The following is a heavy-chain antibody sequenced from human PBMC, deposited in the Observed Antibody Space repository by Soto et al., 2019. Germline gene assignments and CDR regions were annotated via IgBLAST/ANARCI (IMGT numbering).Heavy chain of an antibody. J-gene: IGHJ4*01. CDR3: AIARVADSSRDQ. D-gene: IGHD3-3*01. V-gene: IGHV3-30*02. Sequence: GALTLLCVGPGLSFSNNHMHWVRQAPGKGLEWVAFISYDCSEIFYADSVEGRFTISRDNPENTLFLHMNSPRADDTAVYYCAIARVADSSRDQWCKGIRVTVSS. CDR1: GLSFSNNH. CDR2: ISYDCSEI.